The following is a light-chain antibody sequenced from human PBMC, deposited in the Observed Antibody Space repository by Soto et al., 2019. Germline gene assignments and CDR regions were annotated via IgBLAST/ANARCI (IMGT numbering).Light chain of an antibody. Sequence: QSALTQPASVSGSPGQSITISCTGTSSDVGGYDYVSWYQQHPGKAPKLMIYDVSNRPSGVSNRFSGSKSGNTASLTISGLQADDEADYYCRLYGSSITRVFGGGTKVTVL. CDR3: RLYGSSITRV. V-gene: IGLV2-14*01. J-gene: IGLJ2*01. CDR1: SSDVGGYDY. CDR2: DVS.